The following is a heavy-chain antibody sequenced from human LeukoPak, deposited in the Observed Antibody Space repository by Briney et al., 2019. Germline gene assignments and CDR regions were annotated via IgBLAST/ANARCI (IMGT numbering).Heavy chain of an antibody. J-gene: IGHJ4*02. CDR1: GYIFTGYY. CDR2: INPNSGGT. CDR3: AREFGGVADFDY. V-gene: IGHV1-2*04. D-gene: IGHD3-16*01. Sequence: ASVRVSCKASGYIFTGYYVHWVRQAPGQGLEWMGWINPNSGGTNYAQKFQGWVTMTRDTSINTAYMELSRLRSDDMAVYYCAREFGGVADFDYWGQGTLVTVSS.